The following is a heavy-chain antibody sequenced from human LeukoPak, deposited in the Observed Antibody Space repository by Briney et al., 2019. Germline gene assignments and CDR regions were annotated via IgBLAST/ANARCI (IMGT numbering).Heavy chain of an antibody. J-gene: IGHJ4*02. Sequence: ASVTVSCTASGYTFTSYYMHWVRQVPGQGLEWMGVINPSGGSTSYAQKFEGRVTITRDTSTSTVYMELSSLRSEDTAVYYCARDYSNYPFDYWGQGTRVTVSS. CDR3: ARDYSNYPFDY. CDR1: GYTFTSYY. CDR2: INPSGGST. V-gene: IGHV1-46*01. D-gene: IGHD4-4*01.